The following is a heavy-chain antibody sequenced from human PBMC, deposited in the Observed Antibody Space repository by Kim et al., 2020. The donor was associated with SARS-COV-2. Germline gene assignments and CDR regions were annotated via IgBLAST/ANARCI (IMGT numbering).Heavy chain of an antibody. J-gene: IGHJ6*03. CDR1: GFTFSDYY. D-gene: IGHD2-2*02. Sequence: GGSLRLSCAASGFTFSDYYMSWIRQAPGKGLEWVSYISSSGSTIYYADSVKGRFTISRDNAKNSLYLQMNSLRAEDTAVYYCASLNSVVVPAAIYLHYYYYYMDVWGKGTTVTVSS. CDR2: ISSSGSTI. V-gene: IGHV3-11*01. CDR3: ASLNSVVVPAAIYLHYYYYYMDV.